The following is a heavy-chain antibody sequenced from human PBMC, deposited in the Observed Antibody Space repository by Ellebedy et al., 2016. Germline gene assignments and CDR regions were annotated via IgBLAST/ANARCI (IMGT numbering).Heavy chain of an antibody. CDR2: ISGKSDNT. Sequence: GGSLRLSCAASGFRFVDYAMHWVRQVPGKGLEGVSFISGKSDNTYYADSVKGRFTVSRDNAKNSLYLEMKSLRAEDTAFYYCAKDIGPDFHYSSGYFDYWGQGTLVTVSS. J-gene: IGHJ4*02. D-gene: IGHD3-22*01. V-gene: IGHV3-9*01. CDR3: AKDIGPDFHYSSGYFDY. CDR1: GFRFVDYA.